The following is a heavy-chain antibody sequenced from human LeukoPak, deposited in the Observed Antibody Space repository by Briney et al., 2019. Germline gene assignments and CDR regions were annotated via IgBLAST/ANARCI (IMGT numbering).Heavy chain of an antibody. Sequence: GASVKVSCKASGGTFSSYAISWVRQAPGQGLEWMGGIIPTFGTANYAQKFQGRVTITADESTSTAYMELSSLRSEDTAVYYCAKGAAAGTYNWFGPWGQGTLVTVSS. J-gene: IGHJ5*02. CDR2: IIPTFGTA. CDR3: AKGAAAGTYNWFGP. V-gene: IGHV1-69*01. D-gene: IGHD6-13*01. CDR1: GGTFSSYA.